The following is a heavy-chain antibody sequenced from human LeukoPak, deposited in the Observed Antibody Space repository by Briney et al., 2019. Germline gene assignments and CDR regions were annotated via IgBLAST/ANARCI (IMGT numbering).Heavy chain of an antibody. V-gene: IGHV4-38-2*02. CDR2: IYHSGST. CDR1: GYS. Sequence: SSETLSLTCTVSGYSWGWIRQPPGKGLEWIGSIYHSGSTYYNPSLKSRVTISVDTFKNQFSLKLSSVTAADTAVYYCARQGNTTSLFDCWGQGTLVTVSS. D-gene: IGHD1-14*01. CDR3: ARQGNTTSLFDC. J-gene: IGHJ4*02.